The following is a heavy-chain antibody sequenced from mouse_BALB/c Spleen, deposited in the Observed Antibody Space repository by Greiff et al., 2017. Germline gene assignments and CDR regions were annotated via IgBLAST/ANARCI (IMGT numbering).Heavy chain of an antibody. CDR3: ARVTGKGYYYAMDY. J-gene: IGHJ4*01. V-gene: IGHV5-9-3*01. CDR1: GFTFSSYA. D-gene: IGHD4-1*01. Sequence: EVKLVESGGGLVKPGGSLKLSCAASGFTFSSYAMSWVRQTPEKRLEWVATISSGGSYTYYPDSVKGRFTISRDNAKNTLYLQMSSLRSEDTAMYYCARVTGKGYYYAMDYWGQGTSVTVAS. CDR2: ISSGGSYT.